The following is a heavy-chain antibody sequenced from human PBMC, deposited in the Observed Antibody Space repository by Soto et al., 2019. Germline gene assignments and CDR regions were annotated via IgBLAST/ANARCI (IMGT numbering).Heavy chain of an antibody. J-gene: IGHJ4*02. V-gene: IGHV3-21*01. D-gene: IGHD3-22*01. CDR1: GFTFSSYS. Sequence: GGSLRLSCAASGFTFSSYSMNWVRQAPGKGLEWVSSISSSSSYIYYADSVKGRFTISRDNAKNSLYLQMNSLRAEDTAVYYCARWTYYYDSSGYYYYFDYWGQGTLVTVSS. CDR3: ARWTYYYDSSGYYYYFDY. CDR2: ISSSSSYI.